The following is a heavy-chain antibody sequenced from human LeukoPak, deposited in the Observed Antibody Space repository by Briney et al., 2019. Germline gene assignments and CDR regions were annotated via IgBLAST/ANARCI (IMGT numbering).Heavy chain of an antibody. J-gene: IGHJ5*02. CDR3: ASQPGVLVVVVAATDNWFDP. V-gene: IGHV4-39*01. Sequence: SETLSLTCTISGGSITSSGYYWGWIRQPPGKGLEWIGSIHYSGTTYYNPSLQSRVTISIDTSKNQFSLKLSSVTAADTAVYYCASQPGVLVVVVAATDNWFDPWGQGTLVTVSS. CDR2: IHYSGTT. D-gene: IGHD2-15*01. CDR1: GGSITSSGYY.